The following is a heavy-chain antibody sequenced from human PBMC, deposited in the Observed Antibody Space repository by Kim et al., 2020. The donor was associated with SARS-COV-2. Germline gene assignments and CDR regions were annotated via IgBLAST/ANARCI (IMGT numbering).Heavy chain of an antibody. Sequence: GGSLRLSCAASGFTFSNAWMSWVRQAPGKGLEWVGRIKSKTDGGTTDYAAPVKGRFTISRDDSKNTLYLQMNSLKTEDTAVYYCTTETSHYDILTGYSHFDYWGQGTLVTVSS. V-gene: IGHV3-15*01. J-gene: IGHJ4*02. CDR3: TTETSHYDILTGYSHFDY. CDR2: IKSKTDGGTT. D-gene: IGHD3-9*01. CDR1: GFTFSNAW.